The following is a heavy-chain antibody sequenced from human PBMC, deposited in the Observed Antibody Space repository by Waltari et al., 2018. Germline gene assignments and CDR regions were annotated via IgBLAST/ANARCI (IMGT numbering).Heavy chain of an antibody. V-gene: IGHV1-69*12. Sequence: QVQLVQSGAEVKKPGSSVKVSCKASGGTFSSYAISWVRQATGQGREWMGGNIPIVGIAHYAEKCQGRVTITADESTSTAYMERSSLRSEDTAVYYCARVTRIRGGSSTYYYYYYMDVWGKGTTVTVSS. CDR3: ARVTRIRGGSSTYYYYYYMDV. J-gene: IGHJ6*03. CDR1: GGTFSSYA. CDR2: NIPIVGIA. D-gene: IGHD1-26*01.